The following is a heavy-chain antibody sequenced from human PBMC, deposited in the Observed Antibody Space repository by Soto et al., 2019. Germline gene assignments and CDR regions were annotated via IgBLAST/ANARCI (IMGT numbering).Heavy chain of an antibody. J-gene: IGHJ4*02. CDR2: ISSSSSTI. V-gene: IGHV3-48*02. Sequence: EVQLVESGGGLVQPGGSLRLSCAASGFTFSSYSINWVRQAPGKGLEWVSYISSSSSTIYYADSVKGRFTISRDNAKNSLYLQMNSLRDEDTAVYYCARTLPIYCSGGSCYLFDYWGQGTLVTVSS. D-gene: IGHD2-15*01. CDR3: ARTLPIYCSGGSCYLFDY. CDR1: GFTFSSYS.